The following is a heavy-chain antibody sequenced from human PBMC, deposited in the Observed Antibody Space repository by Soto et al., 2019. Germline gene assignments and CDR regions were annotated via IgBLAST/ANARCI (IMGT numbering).Heavy chain of an antibody. CDR3: ARPGGSGSRNWFDP. CDR2: IYYSGST. V-gene: IGHV4-39*01. CDR1: GGSISSSSYY. D-gene: IGHD3-10*01. Sequence: SETLSLTCTVSGGSISSSSYYWGWIRQPPGKGLEWIGSIYYSGSTYYNPSLKSRVTISVDTSKNQFSLKLSSVTAADTAVYYCARPGGSGSRNWFDPWGQGTLVTVSS. J-gene: IGHJ5*02.